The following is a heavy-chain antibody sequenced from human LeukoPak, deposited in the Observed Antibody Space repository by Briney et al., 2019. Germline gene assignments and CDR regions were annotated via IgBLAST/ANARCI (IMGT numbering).Heavy chain of an antibody. CDR1: GFTFSGSA. V-gene: IGHV3-73*01. CDR2: IRSKANSYAT. Sequence: GGSLKLSCAASGFTFSGSAMHWVRQASGKGLEWVGRIRSKANSYATAYAASVKGRFTISRDDSKNTAYLQMNSLKTEDTAVYYCTRRGTAMVTNDYWGQGTLVTVSS. J-gene: IGHJ4*02. D-gene: IGHD5-18*01. CDR3: TRRGTAMVTNDY.